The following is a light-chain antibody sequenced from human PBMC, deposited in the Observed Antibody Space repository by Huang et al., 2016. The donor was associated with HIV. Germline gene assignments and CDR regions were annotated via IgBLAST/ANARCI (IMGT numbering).Light chain of an antibody. J-gene: IGKJ2*01. CDR2: ATS. V-gene: IGKV3-20*01. CDR3: QRYGSSPPYT. CDR1: QSLGSSS. Sequence: EVVLTQSPDTLSLSPGERATLSCRASQSLGSSSLAWYQQKPGQAPRLLIYATSTRPTGIPDRFSGSGSGTDVSLTVTRLEPEDFAVYYCQRYGSSPPYTFGQGTKLEI.